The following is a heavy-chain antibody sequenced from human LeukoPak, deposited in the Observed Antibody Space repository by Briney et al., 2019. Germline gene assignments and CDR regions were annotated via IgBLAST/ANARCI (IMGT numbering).Heavy chain of an antibody. CDR2: IYSGGST. Sequence: GGSLRLSCVVSGFTVRSNYMSWVRQAPGKGLEWVSVIYSGGSTYYADSVKGRFIISRDNSKNTLYLQMNSLRAEDTAVYYCARGDISGYGPIDYWGQGTLVTVSS. J-gene: IGHJ4*02. CDR1: GFTVRSNY. CDR3: ARGDISGYGPIDY. D-gene: IGHD5-12*01. V-gene: IGHV3-66*01.